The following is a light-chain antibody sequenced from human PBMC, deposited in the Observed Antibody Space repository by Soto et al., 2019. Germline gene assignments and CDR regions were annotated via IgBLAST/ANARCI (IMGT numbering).Light chain of an antibody. V-gene: IGKV1-39*01. Sequence: DIQMTQSPSSLSESVGDRLTICCRASQSITPYVNWYQQKAGKAPKLLIYAASSLQSGVPSMFSGSGAGTEFPLTISSLQHDDFATYYCQYDSSFGQGTKVDI. CDR2: AAS. CDR3: QYDSS. J-gene: IGKJ2*03. CDR1: QSITPY.